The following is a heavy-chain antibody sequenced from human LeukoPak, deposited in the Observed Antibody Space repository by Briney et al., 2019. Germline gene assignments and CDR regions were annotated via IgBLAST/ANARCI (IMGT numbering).Heavy chain of an antibody. Sequence: SVKVSCKASGGTFNNFAISWVRQAPGQGLEWMGGIIPIFGTANYAQKFQGRVTITTDESTSTAYMELSSLRSEDTAVYYCARGRGDIVVVPAAMGLAYWGQGTLVTVSS. CDR2: IIPIFGTA. D-gene: IGHD2-2*01. V-gene: IGHV1-69*05. CDR3: ARGRGDIVVVPAAMGLAY. CDR1: GGTFNNFA. J-gene: IGHJ4*02.